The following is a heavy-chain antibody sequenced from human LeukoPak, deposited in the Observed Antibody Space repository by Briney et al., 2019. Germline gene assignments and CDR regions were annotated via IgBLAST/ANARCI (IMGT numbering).Heavy chain of an antibody. CDR1: GFTVSSNY. D-gene: IGHD6-19*01. CDR2: IYSGGST. V-gene: IGHV3-66*01. Sequence: GGSLRHSCAASGFTVSSNYMSWVRQAPGKGLEWVSVIYSGGSTYYADSVKGRFTISRDNSKNTLYLQMNSLRAEDTAVYYCARGGSGWYEESYDYWGQGTLVTVSS. J-gene: IGHJ4*02. CDR3: ARGGSGWYEESYDY.